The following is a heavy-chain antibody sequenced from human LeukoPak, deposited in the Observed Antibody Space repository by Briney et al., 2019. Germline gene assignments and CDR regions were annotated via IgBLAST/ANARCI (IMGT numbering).Heavy chain of an antibody. CDR1: GYSISSGYY. CDR3: ARRTVTSLFDY. J-gene: IGHJ4*02. V-gene: IGHV4-38-2*02. CDR2: IYHSGST. D-gene: IGHD4-17*01. Sequence: SETLSLTCTVSGYSISSGYYWGWIRQPPGKGLEWIGGIYHSGSTYYNPSLKSRVTISVDTSKNQFSLKLSSVTAADTAVYYCARRTVTSLFDYWGQGTLVTVSS.